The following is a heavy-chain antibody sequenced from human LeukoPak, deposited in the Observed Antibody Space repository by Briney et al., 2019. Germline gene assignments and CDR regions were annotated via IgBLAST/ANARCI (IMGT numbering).Heavy chain of an antibody. CDR2: VLYDGSLK. D-gene: IGHD6-19*01. CDR1: GFTFSRCD. Sequence: GGSLRLSCAASGFTFSRCDMHWVRQAPGKGLEWVAFVLYDGSLKYYADSVRGRVTISRDNSKNTLYLQMNSLRAEDTAVYYCAKNHLGAVAGTVDYWGQGTLVTVSP. J-gene: IGHJ4*02. V-gene: IGHV3-30*02. CDR3: AKNHLGAVAGTVDY.